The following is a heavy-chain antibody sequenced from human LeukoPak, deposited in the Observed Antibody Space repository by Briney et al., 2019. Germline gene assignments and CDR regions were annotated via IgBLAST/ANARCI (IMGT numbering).Heavy chain of an antibody. CDR1: GFTFSSYG. J-gene: IGHJ1*01. CDR3: AKLDSSGYYYKRYFQH. CDR2: ISYDGSNK. V-gene: IGHV3-30*18. Sequence: GGSLRLSCAASGFTFSSYGMHWVRQAPGKGLEWVAVISYDGSNKYYADSVKGRFTISRDNSKNTLYLQMNSLRAEDTAVYYCAKLDSSGYYYKRYFQHWGQGTLVTVSS. D-gene: IGHD3-22*01.